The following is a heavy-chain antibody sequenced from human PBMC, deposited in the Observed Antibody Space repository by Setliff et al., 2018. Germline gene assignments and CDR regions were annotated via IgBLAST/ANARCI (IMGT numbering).Heavy chain of an antibody. V-gene: IGHV1-18*01. CDR1: GYSLNTYG. D-gene: IGHD5-18*01. CDR2: ISGYNGFI. Sequence: ASVKVSCKASGYSLNTYGISWVRQAPGQGLEWMGWISGYNGFIIYAQKFQGRVTMTTDTSTNTAYMELRSLRSDDTAVYYCAREGVDTRSSTDYRYYMDVWGQGTTVTVSS. CDR3: AREGVDTRSSTDYRYYMDV. J-gene: IGHJ6*03.